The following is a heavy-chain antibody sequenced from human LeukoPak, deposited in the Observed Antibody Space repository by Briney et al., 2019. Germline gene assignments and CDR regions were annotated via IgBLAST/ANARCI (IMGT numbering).Heavy chain of an antibody. CDR1: GGSVSSYY. D-gene: IGHD6-6*01. J-gene: IGHJ4*02. Sequence: SETLSLTCSVSGGSVSSYYWSWIRQPPGKRLDWIGYVYYTGSTNYNPSLKSRVTMFEDKSKNQFSLRLYSVTVADTAVYYCARHFAYSSSSYFDYWGQGSLVTVSS. CDR2: VYYTGST. V-gene: IGHV4-59*08. CDR3: ARHFAYSSSSYFDY.